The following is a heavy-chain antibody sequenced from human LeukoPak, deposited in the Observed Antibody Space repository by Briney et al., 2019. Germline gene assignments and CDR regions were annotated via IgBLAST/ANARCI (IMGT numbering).Heavy chain of an antibody. CDR1: GFTFSSYE. CDR2: ISSSGITI. D-gene: IGHD3-22*01. Sequence: GGSLRLSCAASGFTFSSYEMNWVRQAPGKGLEWVAYISSSGITIYYADSVKGRFTISRDNAKNSLSLQMTSLRAEDTAVYYCATHYYDSKNYWGQGTLVTVSS. CDR3: ATHYYDSKNY. J-gene: IGHJ4*02. V-gene: IGHV3-48*03.